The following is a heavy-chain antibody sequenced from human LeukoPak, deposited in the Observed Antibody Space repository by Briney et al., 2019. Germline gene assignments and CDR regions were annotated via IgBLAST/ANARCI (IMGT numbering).Heavy chain of an antibody. CDR1: VYTFTPSN. V-gene: IGHV1-2*02. CDR2: IFPKNGGT. D-gene: IGHD1-7*01. CDR3: VRENWYYDY. Sequence: ASVTLSRKASVYTFTPSNIHWVRQAPAQGMEWMGWIFPKNGGTSYAQKFQVRVTMTRDTSTGIVNMEMSRLRPDDTAVYYCVRENWYYDYWGQGTLVTVSS. J-gene: IGHJ4*02.